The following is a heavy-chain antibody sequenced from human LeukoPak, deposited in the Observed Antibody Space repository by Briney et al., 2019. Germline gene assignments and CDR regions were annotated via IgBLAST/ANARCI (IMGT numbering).Heavy chain of an antibody. CDR1: GGSFSGYY. J-gene: IGHJ6*03. CDR3: ARGLDIVATLYYYMDV. Sequence: SETLSLTCAVYGGSFSGYYWSWIRQPPGKGLEWIGEINHSGSTNYNPSLKSRVTISVDTSKNQFSLKLSSVTAADTAVCYCARGLDIVATLYYYMDVWGKGTTVTVSS. CDR2: INHSGST. D-gene: IGHD5-12*01. V-gene: IGHV4-34*01.